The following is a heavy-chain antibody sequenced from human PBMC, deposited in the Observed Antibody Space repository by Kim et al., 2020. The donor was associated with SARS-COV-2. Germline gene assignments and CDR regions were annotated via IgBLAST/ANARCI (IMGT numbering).Heavy chain of an antibody. CDR2: INPYSGDT. CDR3: ARSPHLWSGHYLDF. CDR1: GYPFTDYS. Sequence: KASGYPFTDYSIHWVRQAPGQGLEWMGWINPYSGDTNYAQKFQGRVTMTRDTSISTPYVELSSLRSDDTAVYYCARSPHLWSGHYLDFWVQG. V-gene: IGHV1-2*02. J-gene: IGHJ1*01. D-gene: IGHD3-3*01.